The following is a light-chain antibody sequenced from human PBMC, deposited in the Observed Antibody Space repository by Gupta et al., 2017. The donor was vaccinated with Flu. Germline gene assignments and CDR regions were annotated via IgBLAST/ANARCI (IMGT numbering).Light chain of an antibody. V-gene: IGLV3-21*03. CDR1: NIRSKS. CDR2: DDT. CDR3: QVWDSSSAHPVV. Sequence: SYVLTQPPAVSVAPGKTATITCGGNNIRSKSVHWYQQRPGQAPVLVVYDDTDRPSGIPARFSGSNSGNTATLTIVGVEAGDEADYYCQVWDSSSAHPVVFGGGTNLAVL. J-gene: IGLJ2*01.